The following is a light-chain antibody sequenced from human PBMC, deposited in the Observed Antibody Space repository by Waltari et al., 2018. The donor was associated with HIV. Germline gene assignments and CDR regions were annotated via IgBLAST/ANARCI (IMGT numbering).Light chain of an antibody. Sequence: QSALTQPRSVSGSPGQSVTISCTRTSSDVGNFNFPSWYQHLPGKAPKLVIYDVSKRPSGVPDRFSGSILGNKAALTITGAQADDESDYYCVLYMGSGIWVFGGGTKLTVL. CDR2: DVS. CDR3: VLYMGSGIWV. V-gene: IGLV2-11*01. CDR1: SSDVGNFNF. J-gene: IGLJ3*02.